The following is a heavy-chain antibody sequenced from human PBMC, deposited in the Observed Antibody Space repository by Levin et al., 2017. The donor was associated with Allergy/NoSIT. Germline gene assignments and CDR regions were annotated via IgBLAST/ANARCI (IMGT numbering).Heavy chain of an antibody. Sequence: GESLKISCKASGYTFTDYYMHWVRQAPGQGLEWMGWINPNSGGTNYAQKFQGRVTMTRDTSISTAYMELSRLRSDDTAVYYCARGTVGDAFDIWGQGTMVTVSS. D-gene: IGHD4-23*01. J-gene: IGHJ3*02. CDR2: INPNSGGT. CDR1: GYTFTDYY. CDR3: ARGTVGDAFDI. V-gene: IGHV1-2*02.